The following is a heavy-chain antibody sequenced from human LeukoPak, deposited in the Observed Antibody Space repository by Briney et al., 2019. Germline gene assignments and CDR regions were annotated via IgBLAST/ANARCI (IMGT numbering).Heavy chain of an antibody. V-gene: IGHV3-23*01. CDR2: ISGSGGST. Sequence: GGSLRLSCAASGFTFSSYAMSWVRQAPGKGLEWVSAISGSGGSTYYADSVKGRFTISGDNSKNTLYLQMNSLRAEDTAVYYCAKAPQLTPWRYQLQESWGQGTLVTVSS. CDR3: AKAPQLTPWRYQLQES. D-gene: IGHD2-2*01. J-gene: IGHJ5*02. CDR1: GFTFSSYA.